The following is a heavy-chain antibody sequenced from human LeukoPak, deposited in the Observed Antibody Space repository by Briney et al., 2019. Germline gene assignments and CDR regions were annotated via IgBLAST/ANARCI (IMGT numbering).Heavy chain of an antibody. CDR3: AREGIAAAGTI. Sequence: GGSLRRSCAASGFTFSSYSMNWVRQAPGKGLEWVSSISSSSSYIYYADSVKGRFTISRDNAKNSLYLQMNSLRAEDTAVYYCAREGIAAAGTIWGQGTMVTVSS. CDR1: GFTFSSYS. V-gene: IGHV3-21*01. CDR2: ISSSSSYI. D-gene: IGHD6-13*01. J-gene: IGHJ3*02.